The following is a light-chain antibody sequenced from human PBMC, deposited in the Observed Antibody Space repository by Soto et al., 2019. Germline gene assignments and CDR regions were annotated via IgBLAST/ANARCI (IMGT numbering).Light chain of an antibody. J-gene: IGLJ2*01. CDR2: EVS. Sequence: QSALTQPASVSGSPGQSITISCTGTSSDVGGYNYVSWYQQHPGKAPKLMIYEVSNRPSGVSNRFSGSKSGNTASLTISGLQAEDEADYYCSSYRSGSTLVVFGGGTKVTVL. V-gene: IGLV2-14*01. CDR1: SSDVGGYNY. CDR3: SSYRSGSTLVV.